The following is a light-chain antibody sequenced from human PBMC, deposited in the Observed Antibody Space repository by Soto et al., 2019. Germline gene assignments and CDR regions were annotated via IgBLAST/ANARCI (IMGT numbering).Light chain of an antibody. CDR2: SDT. CDR1: SSNIGSNT. CDR3: PAWDDRLNGAL. V-gene: IGLV1-44*01. J-gene: IGLJ1*01. Sequence: QSVLTQPPSASGTPGQRVTMSCSGGSSNIGSNTVSWYQHLPGTAPQLLIYSDTQRASGVADRFSGSKSGTSASLAISGLQSDDEADYYCPAWDDRLNGALFGTGTKVTVL.